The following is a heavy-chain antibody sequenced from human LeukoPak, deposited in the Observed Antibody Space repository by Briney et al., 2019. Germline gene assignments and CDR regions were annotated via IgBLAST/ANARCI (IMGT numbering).Heavy chain of an antibody. D-gene: IGHD4-23*01. V-gene: IGHV4-59*01. CDR1: GGSIKNYY. CDR3: ARHRSDTGGKKGVNWFDH. CDR2: IYFGGTT. Sequence: SETLSLTCSVSGGSIKNYYWSWIRQPPGKGLEWLGNIYFGGTTDYNSSLKSRLTISVDTFKNQLSLNLQSVTAADTATYYCARHRSDTGGKKGVNWFDHWGQGTLVTVSS. J-gene: IGHJ5*02.